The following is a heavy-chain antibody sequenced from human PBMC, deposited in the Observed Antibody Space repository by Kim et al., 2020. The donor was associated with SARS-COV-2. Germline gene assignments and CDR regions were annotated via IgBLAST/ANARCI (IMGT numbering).Heavy chain of an antibody. Sequence: GGSLRLSCAASGFTFSSYSMNWVRQAPGKGLEWVSSISSSSSYIYYADSVKGRFTISRDNAKNSLYLQMNSLRAEDTAVYYCARYYYDRILLHYGMDVWGQGTTVTVSS. CDR2: ISSSSSYI. CDR1: GFTFSSYS. J-gene: IGHJ6*02. D-gene: IGHD3-10*02. CDR3: ARYYYDRILLHYGMDV. V-gene: IGHV3-21*01.